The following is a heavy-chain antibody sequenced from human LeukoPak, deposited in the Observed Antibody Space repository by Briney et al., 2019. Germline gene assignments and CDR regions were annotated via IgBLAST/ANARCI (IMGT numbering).Heavy chain of an antibody. D-gene: IGHD3-10*01. CDR1: GFGFSSYS. CDR3: ARHTYYGSGSYYPGFDY. V-gene: IGHV3-48*04. Sequence: PGGSLRLSCVASGFGFSSYSMSWVRQAPGKGLEWVSYISSSGSTIYYADSVKGRFTISRDNAKNSLYLQMNSLRAEDTAVYYCARHTYYGSGSYYPGFDYWGQGTLVTVSS. CDR2: ISSSGSTI. J-gene: IGHJ4*02.